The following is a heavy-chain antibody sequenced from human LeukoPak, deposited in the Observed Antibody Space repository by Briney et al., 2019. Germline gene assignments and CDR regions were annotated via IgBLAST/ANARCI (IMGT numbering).Heavy chain of an antibody. CDR2: INHSGST. V-gene: IGHV4-34*01. CDR3: ARAFTVTTPNYYYYYGMDV. Sequence: SETLSLTCAVYGGSFSGYYWSWIRQPPGKGLEWIGEINHSGSTNYNPSLKSRVTISVDTSKNQFPLKLSSVTAADTAVYYCARAFTVTTPNYYYYYGMDVWGQGTTVTVSS. D-gene: IGHD4-4*01. J-gene: IGHJ6*02. CDR1: GGSFSGYY.